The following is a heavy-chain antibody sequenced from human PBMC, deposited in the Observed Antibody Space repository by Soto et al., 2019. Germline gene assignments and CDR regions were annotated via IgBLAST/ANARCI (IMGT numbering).Heavy chain of an antibody. Sequence: QVQLVQSGAEVKKPGSSVKVSCKASGGTLSSYTISWVRQAPGPGLAWIGRIIPILGIANYVQKFQGRVTITADKARSTANMEMSSRSSEDTAVYYFARCGAEHNYGDYRGQGTLVTDSS. V-gene: IGHV1-69*02. CDR1: GGTLSSYT. CDR2: IIPILGIA. J-gene: IGHJ4*02. CDR3: ARCGAEHNYGDY. D-gene: IGHD1-1*01.